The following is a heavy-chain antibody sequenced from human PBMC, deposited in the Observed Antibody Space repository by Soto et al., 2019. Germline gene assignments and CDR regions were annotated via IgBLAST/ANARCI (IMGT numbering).Heavy chain of an antibody. CDR1: GDNFRKNV. D-gene: IGHD3-10*01. CDR3: ARGPFRPSAMDV. Sequence: GASVKVSCKTSGDNFRKNVFTWVRQAPGQGLEWMGGTIPALGKTHYIEKFQGRVTITVDDATRTVYMEVRNLTSEDTAIYYCARGPFRPSAMDVWGQGTTVTVSS. V-gene: IGHV1-69*10. CDR2: TIPALGKT. J-gene: IGHJ6*02.